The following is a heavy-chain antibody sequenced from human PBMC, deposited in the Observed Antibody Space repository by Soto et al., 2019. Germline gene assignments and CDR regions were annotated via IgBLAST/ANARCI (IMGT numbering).Heavy chain of an antibody. J-gene: IGHJ4*02. CDR1: GGSISSGGYY. D-gene: IGHD6-6*01. Sequence: PSETLSLTCTVSGGSISSGGYYWSWIRQHPGKGLEWIGYIYYSGSTYYNPSLKSRVTISVDTSKNQFSLKLSSVTAADTAVYYCAREVRQLGYFDYWGQGTLVTVSS. CDR3: AREVRQLGYFDY. CDR2: IYYSGST. V-gene: IGHV4-31*03.